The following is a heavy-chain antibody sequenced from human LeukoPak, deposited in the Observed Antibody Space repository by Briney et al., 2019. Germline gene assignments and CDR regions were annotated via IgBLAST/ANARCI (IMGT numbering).Heavy chain of an antibody. D-gene: IGHD3-22*01. V-gene: IGHV3-30*03. CDR3: ARDSTYYYDSSGYQED. CDR2: TSYDGSNR. J-gene: IGHJ4*02. Sequence: GGSLRLSCAASGFTFSSYGMHWVRQAPGKGLEWVAVTSYDGSNRYYADSVKGRFTISRDNSKNTLYLQMNSLRAEDTAVYYCARDSTYYYDSSGYQEDWGQGTLVTVSS. CDR1: GFTFSSYG.